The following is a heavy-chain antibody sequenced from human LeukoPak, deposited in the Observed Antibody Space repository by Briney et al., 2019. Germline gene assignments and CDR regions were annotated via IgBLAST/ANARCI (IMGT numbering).Heavy chain of an antibody. V-gene: IGHV1-2*02. CDR2: ITPNSSGQ. CDR1: RYTFTGYY. J-gene: IGHJ4*02. Sequence: GAPLKVSRTASRYTFTGYYMHWVRQAPGERLEWMGRITPNSSGQNYAQKIQVRITMTRDTSNSTAYMELSRLRSEDTYVYYCATDHNCYYGDYWGQGTLVTVSS. D-gene: IGHD1-7*01. CDR3: ATDHNCYYGDY.